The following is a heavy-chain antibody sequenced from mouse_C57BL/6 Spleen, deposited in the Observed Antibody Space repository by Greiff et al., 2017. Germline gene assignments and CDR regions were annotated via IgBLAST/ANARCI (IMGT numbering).Heavy chain of an antibody. CDR3: ARCGRYDYVDY. V-gene: IGHV7-3*01. CDR1: GFTFTDYY. Sequence: EVKVEESGGGLVQPGGSLSLSCAASGFTFTDYYMSWVRQPPGKALEWLGFIRNKANGYTTEYSASVKGRFTISRDNSQSILYLQMNALRAEYSATYYCARCGRYDYVDYWGQGTTLTVSS. CDR2: IRNKANGYTT. J-gene: IGHJ2*01. D-gene: IGHD2-3*01.